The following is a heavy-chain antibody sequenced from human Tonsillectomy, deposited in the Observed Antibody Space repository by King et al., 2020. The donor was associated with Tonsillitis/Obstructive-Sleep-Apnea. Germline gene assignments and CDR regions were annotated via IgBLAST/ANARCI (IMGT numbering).Heavy chain of an antibody. CDR3: ARTYYYDSIGI. V-gene: IGHV3-48*03. Sequence: FQLVQSGGGLVQPGGSLRLSCAASGFTFSSYEMNWVRQAPGKGLEWVSYISSSGSTIYYADSVKGRFTISRDNAKNSLYLQMNSLRAEDTAVYYCARTYYYDSIGIWGQGTMVTVSS. CDR1: GFTFSSYE. CDR2: ISSSGSTI. J-gene: IGHJ3*02. D-gene: IGHD3-22*01.